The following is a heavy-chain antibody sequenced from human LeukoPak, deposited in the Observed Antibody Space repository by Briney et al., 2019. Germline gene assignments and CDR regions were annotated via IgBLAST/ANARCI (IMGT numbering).Heavy chain of an antibody. D-gene: IGHD2-15*01. V-gene: IGHV1-18*01. CDR1: GYTFTSDG. J-gene: IGHJ4*02. Sequence: ASVKVSCKASGYTFTSDGISWVRQAPGQGLEWMGWISAYNGNTNYAQKLQGRVTMTTDTSTSTAYMELRSLRSDDTAVYYCARDVGYCSGGSCYPSDYWGQGTLVTVSS. CDR2: ISAYNGNT. CDR3: ARDVGYCSGGSCYPSDY.